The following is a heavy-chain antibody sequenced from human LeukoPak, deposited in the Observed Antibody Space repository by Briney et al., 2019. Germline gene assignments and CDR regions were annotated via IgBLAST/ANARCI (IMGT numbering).Heavy chain of an antibody. J-gene: IGHJ4*02. V-gene: IGHV1-69*05. D-gene: IGHD3-10*01. CDR2: IIPIFGTA. CDR3: ARGRWVRGVIIRFGVWYFDY. CDR1: GGTFSSYA. Sequence: ASVKVSCKASGGTFSSYAISWVRQAPGQGLEWMGGIIPIFGTANYAQKFQGRVTMTRDTSTSTVYMELSSLRSEDTAVYYCARGRWVRGVIIRFGVWYFDYWGQGTLVTVSS.